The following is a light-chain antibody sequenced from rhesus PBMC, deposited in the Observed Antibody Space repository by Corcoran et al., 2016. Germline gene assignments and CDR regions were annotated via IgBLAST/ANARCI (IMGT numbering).Light chain of an antibody. V-gene: IGKV3-24*04. CDR1: QSVGGY. J-gene: IGKJ1*01. Sequence: EIVVTQSPATLSLSPGERGTLSCRASQSVGGYLAWYQQRPGQAPRLLIYGASIRATGIPDRFSGGGSGTDFTLTISRLEPEDVGVYYCQQSSDLWTFGQGTKVEIK. CDR3: QQSSDLWT. CDR2: GAS.